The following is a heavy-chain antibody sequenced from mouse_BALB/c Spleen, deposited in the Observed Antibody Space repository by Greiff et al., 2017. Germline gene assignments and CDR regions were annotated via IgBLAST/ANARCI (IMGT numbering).Heavy chain of an antibody. D-gene: IGHD1-1*01. V-gene: IGHV6-6*02. CDR1: GFTFSNYW. CDR2: IRLKSNNYAT. Sequence: EVMLVESGGGLVQPGGSMKLSCVASGFTFSNYWMNWVRQSPEKGLEWVAEIRLKSNNYATHYAESVKGRFTISRDDSKSSVYLQMNNLRAEDTGIYYCTRGYGSHFDYWGQGTTLTVSS. J-gene: IGHJ2*01. CDR3: TRGYGSHFDY.